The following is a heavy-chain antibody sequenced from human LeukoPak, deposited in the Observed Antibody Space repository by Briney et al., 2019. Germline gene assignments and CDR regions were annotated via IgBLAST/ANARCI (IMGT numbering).Heavy chain of an antibody. Sequence: GGSLRLSCAASGFTFSSYLMSWVRQAPGKGLEWVANIKQDGSEKYYVDSVKGRFTISRDNAKNSLYLQMNSLRAEDTAVYYCARDPGIAAAADYWGQGTLVTVSS. CDR1: GFTFSSYL. CDR2: IKQDGSEK. V-gene: IGHV3-7*05. D-gene: IGHD6-13*01. CDR3: ARDPGIAAAADY. J-gene: IGHJ4*02.